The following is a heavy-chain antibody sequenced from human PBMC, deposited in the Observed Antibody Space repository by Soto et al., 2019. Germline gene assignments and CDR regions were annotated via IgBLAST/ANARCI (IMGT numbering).Heavy chain of an antibody. CDR3: ASLVNGQHEYFDY. CDR1: GGSISSRSYY. CDR2: ISFSGST. V-gene: IGHV4-39*02. Sequence: AETLSLTCIVSGGSISSRSYYWVCMGQPPGKGLEWIGTISFSGSTYYGLSLKSRLTISVDTSRNHFSLKLSSVTAADTAVYYCASLVNGQHEYFDYWGQGALVTVSS. J-gene: IGHJ4*02. D-gene: IGHD6-13*01.